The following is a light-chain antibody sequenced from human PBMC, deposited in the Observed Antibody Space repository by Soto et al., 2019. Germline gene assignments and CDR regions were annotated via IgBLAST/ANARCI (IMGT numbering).Light chain of an antibody. Sequence: DVVMTQSPLSLPVTLGQPASSSCRSSQSLVYSDGNTYLNWCQQRPGQSPRRLIYKVSNRDSGVPDRFSGSGSGTDFALKISMVEAEDVGVSYCMQGTHWPYTFGQATKMEIK. CDR2: KVS. CDR3: MQGTHWPYT. CDR1: QSLVYSDGNTY. J-gene: IGKJ2*01. V-gene: IGKV2-30*01.